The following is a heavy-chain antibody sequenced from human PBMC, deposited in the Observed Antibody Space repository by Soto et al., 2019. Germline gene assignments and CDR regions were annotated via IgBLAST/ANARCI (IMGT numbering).Heavy chain of an antibody. CDR3: ARTGYRNNRNYADDAFDI. CDR2: INPNSGGT. J-gene: IGHJ3*02. CDR1: GYTFTGYY. V-gene: IGHV1-2*02. Sequence: ASVKVSCKASGYTFTGYYMHWVRQAPGQGLEWMRWINPNSGGTNYAQKFQGRVTMTRDTSISTAYMELSRLRSDDTAVYYCARTGYRNNRNYADDAFDIWGQGTMVTVSS. D-gene: IGHD1-7*01.